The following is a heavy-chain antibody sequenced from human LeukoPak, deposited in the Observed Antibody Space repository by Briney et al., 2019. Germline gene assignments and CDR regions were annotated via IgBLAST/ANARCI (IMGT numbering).Heavy chain of an antibody. V-gene: IGHV6-1*01. Sequence: SQTLSLTCVISGDSVPSDSAAWSWIRQSPSRGLERLGRTYYRSKWSNDYAVSVKSRITINPDTSKNQFSLQLNSVTPEDTAVYYCAGGIAAAGLPNWGQGTLVTVSS. D-gene: IGHD6-13*01. CDR2: TYYRSKWSN. J-gene: IGHJ4*02. CDR3: AGGIAAAGLPN. CDR1: GDSVPSDSAA.